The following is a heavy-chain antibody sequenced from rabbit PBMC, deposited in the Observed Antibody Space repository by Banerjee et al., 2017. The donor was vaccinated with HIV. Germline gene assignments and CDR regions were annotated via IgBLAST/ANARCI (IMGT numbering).Heavy chain of an antibody. J-gene: IGHJ4*01. V-gene: IGHV1S45*01. D-gene: IGHD8-1*01. CDR2: IYTSSGTT. CDR1: GFSFSSSYY. Sequence: QEQLEESGGDLVKPEGSLTLTCTASGFSFSSSYYMCWVRQAPGKGLEWIACIYTSSGTTYYASWAKGRFTISKTSSTTVTLQMTSLTPADTATYFCVRAGVYAGSSSYTGFDFNLWGPGTLVTVS. CDR3: VRAGVYAGSSSYTGFDFNL.